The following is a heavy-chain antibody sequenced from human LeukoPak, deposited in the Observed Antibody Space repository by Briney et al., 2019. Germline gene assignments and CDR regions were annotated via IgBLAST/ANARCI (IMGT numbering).Heavy chain of an antibody. CDR1: GGTFSSYA. D-gene: IGHD3-22*01. J-gene: IGHJ6*03. V-gene: IGHV1-69*13. CDR2: IIPIFGTA. Sequence: SVKVSCKASGGTFSSYAISWVRQAPGQGLEWMGGIIPIFGTANYAQKFQGRVTITADESTSTAYMELSSLRSEDTAVYYCARDNSHYYDSSGYNYYYYYYTDVWGKGTTVTVSS. CDR3: ARDNSHYYDSSGYNYYYYYYTDV.